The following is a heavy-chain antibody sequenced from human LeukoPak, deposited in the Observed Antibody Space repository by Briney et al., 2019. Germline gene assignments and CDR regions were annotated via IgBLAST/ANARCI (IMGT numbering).Heavy chain of an antibody. Sequence: TGGSLRLSCAASGFTFNNYPMIWVRQAPEKGLEWVSGIDRSGTDTYYADPVKGRFTISRDTSKKSLYLQMSCLRAEATALNYGANGGRPGWFWAYWGQGILVTGAS. D-gene: IGHD6-19*01. CDR2: IDRSGTDT. CDR3: ANGGRPGWFWAY. CDR1: GFTFNNYP. J-gene: IGHJ4*02. V-gene: IGHV3-23*01.